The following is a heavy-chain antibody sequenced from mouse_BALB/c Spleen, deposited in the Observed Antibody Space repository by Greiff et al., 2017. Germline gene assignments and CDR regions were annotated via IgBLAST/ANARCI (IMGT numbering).Heavy chain of an antibody. J-gene: IGHJ4*01. CDR3: TRDDYYCSRAMDY. Sequence: EVQLVEPGAGLVQPGGSRKLSCAASGFTFSDYGMAWVRQAPGKGPEWVAFISNLAYSIYYEDTVTGRFTMSRENATSTLYLQMSSLRSEDTAMYYCTRDDYYCSRAMDYWGQGTSVTVSS. CDR2: ISNLAYSI. CDR1: GFTFSDYG. V-gene: IGHV5-15*02. D-gene: IGHD1-1*01.